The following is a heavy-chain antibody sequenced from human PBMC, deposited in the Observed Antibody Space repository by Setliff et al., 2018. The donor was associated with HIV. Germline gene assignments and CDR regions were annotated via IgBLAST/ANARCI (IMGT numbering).Heavy chain of an antibody. J-gene: IGHJ4*02. V-gene: IGHV4-39*07. D-gene: IGHD3-16*01. CDR3: ARQGGTVSFNY. CDR1: GGSISSSSYY. Sequence: LSLTCTVSGGSISSSSYYWGWIRQPPGKGLEWIGTIYYSGSTYYNTSLKSRVTISVDTSKNQFSLLLTSVTAADTAVYYCARQGGTVSFNYWGPGTLVTVSS. CDR2: IYYSGST.